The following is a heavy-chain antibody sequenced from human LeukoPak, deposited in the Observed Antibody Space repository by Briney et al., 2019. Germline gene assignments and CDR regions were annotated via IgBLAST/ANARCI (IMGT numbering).Heavy chain of an antibody. V-gene: IGHV3-23*01. Sequence: PGGSLRLSCAASEFTFNSYAMSWVRQAPGKGLEWVSAISGGGANTYYAVSGKGRFTISRDNSKNTLYLQMNSLRAEDTAVYYCAKSSPYSATYFDHWGQGTLASLSS. CDR2: ISGGGANT. CDR1: EFTFNSYA. CDR3: AKSSPYSATYFDH. J-gene: IGHJ4*02. D-gene: IGHD1-26*01.